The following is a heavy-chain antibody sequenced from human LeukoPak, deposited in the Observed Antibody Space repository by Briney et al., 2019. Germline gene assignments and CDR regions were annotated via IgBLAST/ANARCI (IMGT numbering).Heavy chain of an antibody. CDR3: ASGRQLGY. CDR1: GFTFSNHW. V-gene: IGHV3-7*01. D-gene: IGHD6-13*01. CDR2: IKEDGSEK. Sequence: PGGSLRLSCAASGFTFSNHWMSWVRQAPGKGLEWVANIKEDGSEKYYVASVKGRFTISRDNDRNSLYLQMNSLRAEDTAVYYCASGRQLGYWGQGTLVTVSS. J-gene: IGHJ4*02.